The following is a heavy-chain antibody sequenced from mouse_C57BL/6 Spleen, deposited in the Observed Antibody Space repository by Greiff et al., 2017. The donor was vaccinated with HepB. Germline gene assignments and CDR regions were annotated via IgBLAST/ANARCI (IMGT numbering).Heavy chain of an antibody. J-gene: IGHJ4*01. D-gene: IGHD2-4*01. CDR2: IDPSDSYT. CDR3: ARRDYDEGYYAMDY. V-gene: IGHV1-50*01. Sequence: QVQLQQPGAELVKPGASVKLSCKASGYTFTSYWMQWVKQRPGQGLEWIGEIDPSDSYTNYNQNFKGKATLTVDTSSSTAYMQLSSLTSEDSAVYYCARRDYDEGYYAMDYWGQGTSVTVSS. CDR1: GYTFTSYW.